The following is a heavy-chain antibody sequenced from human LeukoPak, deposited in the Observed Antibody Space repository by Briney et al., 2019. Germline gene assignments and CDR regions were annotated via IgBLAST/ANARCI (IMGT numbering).Heavy chain of an antibody. V-gene: IGHV3-33*01. J-gene: IGHJ4*02. CDR2: IWYDGSNR. Sequence: GGSLRLSCAASGFTFSNYAMHWVRQAPGKGLEWVAVIWYDGSNRYYVDSVKGRFTISRDNSKNTLYLQMHSLRAEDTAVYYCARGNYFDSWGQGTLVTVSS. CDR3: ARGNYFDS. CDR1: GFTFSNYA.